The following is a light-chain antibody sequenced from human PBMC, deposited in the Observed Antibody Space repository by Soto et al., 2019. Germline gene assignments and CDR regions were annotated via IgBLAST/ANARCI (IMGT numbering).Light chain of an antibody. J-gene: IGKJ1*01. CDR1: QNVAGD. V-gene: IGKV3-15*01. Sequence: RVTTQSPATLSVSPGARSTLSCRASQNVAGDLAWYQPKPGQAPRLLIYRTSTRATAIPARFSGSGYGTEFTLTIRSVQAEEFAVYCCQEYNCRSSVGQGTKVEIK. CDR2: RTS. CDR3: QEYNCRSS.